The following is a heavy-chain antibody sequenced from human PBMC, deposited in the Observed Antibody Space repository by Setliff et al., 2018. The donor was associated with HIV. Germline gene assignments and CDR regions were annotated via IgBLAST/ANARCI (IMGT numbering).Heavy chain of an antibody. Sequence: GGSLRLSCAASGFTFSSYGMNWVRQAPGKGLEWISYISNGGSAKYYTDSVEGRFTVSRDNAKNLLYLQMDSLKGEDTALYYCARDRWADSNYYFDSWGQGTLVTVSS. D-gene: IGHD4-4*01. CDR2: ISNGGSAK. V-gene: IGHV3-48*04. CDR1: GFTFSSYG. CDR3: ARDRWADSNYYFDS. J-gene: IGHJ4*02.